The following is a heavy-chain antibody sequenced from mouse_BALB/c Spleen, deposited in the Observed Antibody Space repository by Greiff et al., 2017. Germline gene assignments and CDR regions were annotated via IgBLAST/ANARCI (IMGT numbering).Heavy chain of an antibody. D-gene: IGHD2-4*01. V-gene: IGHV5-17*02. CDR1: GFTFSSFG. CDR2: ISSGSSTI. CDR3: ARSPTMITTNWFAY. J-gene: IGHJ3*01. Sequence: EVKLVESGGGLVQPGGSRKLSCAASGFTFSSFGMHWVRQAPEKGLEWVAYISSGSSTIYYADTVKGRFTISRDNPKNTLFLQMTSLRSEDTAMYYCARSPTMITTNWFAYWGQGTLVTVSA.